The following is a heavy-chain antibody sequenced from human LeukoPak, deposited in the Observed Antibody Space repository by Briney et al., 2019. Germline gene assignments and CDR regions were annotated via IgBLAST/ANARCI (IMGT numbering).Heavy chain of an antibody. V-gene: IGHV4-59*01. CDR2: IYYSGST. CDR3: ARETIPGYSSGWYYFDY. CDR1: GASISSYY. Sequence: SETLSLTCTVSGASISSYYWSWIRQPPGKGLEWIGYIYYSGSTNYNPSLKSRVTISVGTSKNQFSLKLNSVTAADSAVYYCARETIPGYSSGWYYFDYWGQGTLVTVSS. D-gene: IGHD6-19*01. J-gene: IGHJ4*02.